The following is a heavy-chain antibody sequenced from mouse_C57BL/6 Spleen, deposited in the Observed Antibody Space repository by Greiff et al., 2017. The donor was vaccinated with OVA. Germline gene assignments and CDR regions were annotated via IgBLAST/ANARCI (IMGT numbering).Heavy chain of an antibody. CDR3: AMGGYYFDY. CDR1: GYSFTGYY. Sequence: VQLQQSGPELVKPGASVKISCKASGYSFTGYYMNWVKQSPEKSLEWIGEINPSTGGTTYNQKFKAKATLTVDKSSSTAYMQLKSLTSEDSAVYYCAMGGYYFDYWGQGTTLTVSS. J-gene: IGHJ2*01. CDR2: INPSTGGT. V-gene: IGHV1-42*01.